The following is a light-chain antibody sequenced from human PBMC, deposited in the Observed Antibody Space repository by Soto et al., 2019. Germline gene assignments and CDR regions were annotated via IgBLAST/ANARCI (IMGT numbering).Light chain of an antibody. V-gene: IGKV1-39*01. CDR1: QSIRSY. J-gene: IGKJ2*01. CDR3: QQSYTPPYT. CDR2: GAS. Sequence: DIQMTQSPSSLSASVGDRVTITCRASQSIRSYLNWYHQKPGKTPQLLIYGASNLQSGAPSRFTGSGYGTHFTLTISSLQPEDFATYYCQQSYTPPYTFGQGTKLEIK.